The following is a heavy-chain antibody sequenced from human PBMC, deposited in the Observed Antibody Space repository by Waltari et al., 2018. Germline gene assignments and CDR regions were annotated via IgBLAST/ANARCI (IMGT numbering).Heavy chain of an antibody. CDR2: IYHSGST. CDR3: ARDKRGTAMVTH. Sequence: QVQLQESGPGLVKPSETLSLTCAVSGYSNSSGYYWGWIRQPPGKGLEWIGSIYHSGSTYYNPSLKSRVTISVDTSKNQFSLKLSSVTAADTAVYYCARDKRGTAMVTHWGQGTLVTVSS. CDR1: GYSNSSGYY. J-gene: IGHJ4*02. D-gene: IGHD5-18*01. V-gene: IGHV4-38-2*02.